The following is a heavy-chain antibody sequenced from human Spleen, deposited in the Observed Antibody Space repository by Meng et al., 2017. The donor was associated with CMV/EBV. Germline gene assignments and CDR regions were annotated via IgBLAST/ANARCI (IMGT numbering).Heavy chain of an antibody. CDR2: IWYDGSTL. CDR3: AKDDYGGSTFDY. V-gene: IGHV3-33*06. D-gene: IGHD4-23*01. J-gene: IGHJ4*02. Sequence: GGSLRLSCKASGFMFSNYVMHWVRQAPGKGLEWVALIWYDGSTLYYADSVKGRFTISRDNFENTLYLQMNSLRAEDTAAYYCAKDDYGGSTFDYWGQGTLVTVSS. CDR1: GFMFSNYV.